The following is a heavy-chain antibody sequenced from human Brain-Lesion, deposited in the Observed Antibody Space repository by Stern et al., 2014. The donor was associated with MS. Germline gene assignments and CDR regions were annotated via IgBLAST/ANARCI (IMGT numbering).Heavy chain of an antibody. Sequence: QVQLVQSRAEVKRPGASVKVSCEASGYTFTKFTLSWVRQAPGQGLEWMGWISPYRSDTKYAQMFQGRVTMTTDTSTTTAYMELRSLKSDDTAVYYCARDNDWNARYYFDYWGQGTLVTVSS. CDR1: GYTFTKFT. CDR3: ARDNDWNARYYFDY. CDR2: ISPYRSDT. D-gene: IGHD1-1*01. V-gene: IGHV1-18*01. J-gene: IGHJ4*02.